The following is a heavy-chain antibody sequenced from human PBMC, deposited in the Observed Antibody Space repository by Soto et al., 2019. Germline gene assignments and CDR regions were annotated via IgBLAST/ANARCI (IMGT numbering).Heavy chain of an antibody. J-gene: IGHJ4*02. CDR3: ASGGVSSGRFDY. Sequence: GGSLRLSCAASGFTSSEYWMSWVRQAPGKGLEWVANIKEDGSERYYVDSVKGRFTISRDNATNSLYPQMNSLRAADTAAYYCASGGVSSGRFDYWGRGTPVTVSS. CDR1: GFTSSEYW. D-gene: IGHD2-8*02. V-gene: IGHV3-7*01. CDR2: IKEDGSER.